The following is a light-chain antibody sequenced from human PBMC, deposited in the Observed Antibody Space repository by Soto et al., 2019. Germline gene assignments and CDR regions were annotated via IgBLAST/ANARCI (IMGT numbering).Light chain of an antibody. CDR3: QQRSSWPLT. Sequence: EIVLTQSPATLSLFPGERATLTCRASQSVVISLAWYQQRPGQAPRLLLSDASDRAAGIPDRFSGSGSGTDFTLTVSSLEPEDFAVYYCQQRSSWPLTFGGGNKVEIK. CDR2: DAS. J-gene: IGKJ4*01. CDR1: QSVVIS. V-gene: IGKV3-11*01.